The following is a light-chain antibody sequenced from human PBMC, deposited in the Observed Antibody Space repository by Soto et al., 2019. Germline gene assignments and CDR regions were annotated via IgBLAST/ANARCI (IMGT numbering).Light chain of an antibody. J-gene: IGKJ1*01. CDR1: QSVSSN. V-gene: IGKV3-15*01. CDR3: QQYNNWPPGT. Sequence: EIVVTQSPVTLSVSPGERATLSCRASQSVSSNLAWYQQKPGQAPRLLIYGASTRATGIPARFSGSGSGTEFTLTISSLQSEDFAGYYCQQYNNWPPGTLGQGTKADI. CDR2: GAS.